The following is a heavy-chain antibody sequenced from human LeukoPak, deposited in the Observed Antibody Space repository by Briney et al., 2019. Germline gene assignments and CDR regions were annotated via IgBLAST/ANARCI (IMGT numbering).Heavy chain of an antibody. V-gene: IGHV1-8*01. J-gene: IGHJ4*02. Sequence: GASVKVSCKASGYTFTSYDINWVRQATGQGLEWMGWMNPNSGNTGYAQKFQGRVTMTRNTSISTAYMELSSLRAEDTAVYYCARGYYDISVDPPTIDYWGQGTLVTVSS. CDR3: ARGYYDISVDPPTIDY. D-gene: IGHD3-9*01. CDR2: MNPNSGNT. CDR1: GYTFTSYD.